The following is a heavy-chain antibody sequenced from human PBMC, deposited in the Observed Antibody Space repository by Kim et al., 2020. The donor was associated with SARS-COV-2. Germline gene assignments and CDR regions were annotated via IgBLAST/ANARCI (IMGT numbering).Heavy chain of an antibody. CDR3: ARGIVAGTWFQH. CDR2: IYYSGST. Sequence: SETLSLTCTVSGGSISSGGYYWNWIRQHPGKGLEWIGYIYYSGSTYYNPSLKSRVTISVDTSKNQFSLKLSSVTAADTAVYYCARGIVAGTWFQHWGQGTLVTVSS. J-gene: IGHJ1*01. CDR1: GGSISSGGYY. V-gene: IGHV4-31*03. D-gene: IGHD6-19*01.